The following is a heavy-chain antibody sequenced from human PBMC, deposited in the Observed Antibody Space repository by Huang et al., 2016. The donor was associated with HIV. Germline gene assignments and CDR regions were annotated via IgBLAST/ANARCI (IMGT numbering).Heavy chain of an antibody. CDR2: INPGNGRI. CDR3: ARAARGDGYHGAFDV. D-gene: IGHD2-2*03. J-gene: IGHJ3*01. CDR1: GYIFTASS. Sequence: QVQLVQSGAEFKKPGASLKLSCAASGYIFTASSIHWFRRVPGQSLPGLGWINPGNGRIPFVQGFNGIVILSRDLSAATVYMQLSGLTADDTATYFCARAARGDGYHGAFDVWGQGTMVTV. V-gene: IGHV1-3*01.